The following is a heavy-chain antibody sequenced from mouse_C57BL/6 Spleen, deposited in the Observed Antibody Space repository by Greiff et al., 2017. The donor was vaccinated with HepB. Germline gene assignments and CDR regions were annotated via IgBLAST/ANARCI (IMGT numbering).Heavy chain of an antibody. D-gene: IGHD4-1*01. CDR1: GYAFSSSW. V-gene: IGHV1-82*01. J-gene: IGHJ1*03. CDR3: LTGYWYFDV. CDR2: IYPGDGDT. Sequence: VQLQQSGPELVKPGASVKISCKASGYAFSSSWMNWVKQRPGKGLEWIGRIYPGDGDTNYNGKFKGKATLTADKSSSTAYMQLSSLTSEDSAVYFCLTGYWYFDVWGTGTTVTVSS.